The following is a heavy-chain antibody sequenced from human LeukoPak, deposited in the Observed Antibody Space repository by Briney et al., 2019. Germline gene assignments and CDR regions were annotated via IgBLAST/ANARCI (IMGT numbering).Heavy chain of an antibody. Sequence: GASVKVSCKASGYTFTSYDINWVRQATGQGLEWMGWMNPNSGNTGYAQKFQGRVTMTRNTSISTAYMELSSLRSEDTAVYYCARGPISYGDYQLDYYFDYWGQGTLVTVSS. V-gene: IGHV1-8*01. CDR3: ARGPISYGDYQLDYYFDY. J-gene: IGHJ4*02. CDR2: MNPNSGNT. D-gene: IGHD4-17*01. CDR1: GYTFTSYD.